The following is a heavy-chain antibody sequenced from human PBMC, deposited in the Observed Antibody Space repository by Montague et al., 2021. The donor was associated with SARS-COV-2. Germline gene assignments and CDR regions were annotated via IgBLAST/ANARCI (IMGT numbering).Heavy chain of an antibody. J-gene: IGHJ3*02. Sequence: SETLSLTCIVSGGSISSSYYWGWIRQPPGKGLEWIGSIYYSGSTYYKPSLKSRVTIYVDTSKNRFSLKLSSVTAADTAVYYCARHSGRDTIFGVITIPDAFDIWGQGTTVTVSS. CDR1: GGSISSSYY. V-gene: IGHV4-39*01. D-gene: IGHD3-3*01. CDR2: IYYSGST. CDR3: ARHSGRDTIFGVITIPDAFDI.